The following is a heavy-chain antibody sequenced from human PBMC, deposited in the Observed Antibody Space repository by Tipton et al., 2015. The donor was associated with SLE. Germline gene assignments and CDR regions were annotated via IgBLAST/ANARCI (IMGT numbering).Heavy chain of an antibody. CDR2: IYYSGST. V-gene: IGHV4-31*03. CDR1: GGSISSYY. D-gene: IGHD3-10*01. CDR3: ARVWVRGVIPYYFDY. Sequence: TLSLTCTVSGGSISSYYWSWIRQHPGKGLEWIGYIYYSGSTYYNPSLKSRVTISVDTSKNQFSLKLSSVTAADTAVYYCARVWVRGVIPYYFDYWGQGTLVTVSS. J-gene: IGHJ4*02.